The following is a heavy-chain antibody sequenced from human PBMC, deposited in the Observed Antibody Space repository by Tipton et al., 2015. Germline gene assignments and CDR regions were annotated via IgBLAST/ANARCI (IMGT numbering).Heavy chain of an antibody. D-gene: IGHD6-13*01. CDR3: ARDPYTSSWYTINWFDP. Sequence: QSGAEVKKPGASVKVSCKASGYTFTGYYMHWVRQAPGQGLEWMGWINPNSGGTNYAQRFQGRVTMTRDTSISTAYMELTRLRSDDTAMYYCARDPYTSSWYTINWFDPWGQGTLVTASS. J-gene: IGHJ5*02. CDR1: GYTFTGYY. CDR2: INPNSGGT. V-gene: IGHV1-2*02.